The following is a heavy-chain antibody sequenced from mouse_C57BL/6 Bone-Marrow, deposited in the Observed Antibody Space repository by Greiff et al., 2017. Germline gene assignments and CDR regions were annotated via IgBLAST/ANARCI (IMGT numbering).Heavy chain of an antibody. CDR2: YPGSGNTY. CDR1: YTFTDYYM. Sequence: VQLQQSGPELVKPGASVKMSCKASGYTFTDYYMHWVKQKPGKGLEWIGEIYPGSGNTYYNEKFKGKATLTADTSSSTAYMQLSSLTSEDSAVYFCAMALYDYEFAYWGQGTLVTVSA. CDR3: MALYDYEFAY. J-gene: IGHJ3*01. V-gene: IGHV1-83*01. D-gene: IGHD2-4*01.